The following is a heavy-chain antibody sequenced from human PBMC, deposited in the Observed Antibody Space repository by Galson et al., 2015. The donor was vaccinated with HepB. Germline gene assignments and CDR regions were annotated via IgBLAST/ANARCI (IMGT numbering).Heavy chain of an antibody. Sequence: SLRLSCAASGFTVSNNYMHWVRQAPGKGLEWVSGIYSGGSTYYAASVKGRFTISSNNSKNTMYIQMNSVRAEDTAVYYCARYSRGYYFSPPDYWGQGTLVTASS. CDR2: IYSGGST. CDR1: GFTVSNNY. CDR3: ARYSRGYYFSPPDY. V-gene: IGHV3-66*01. D-gene: IGHD3-22*01. J-gene: IGHJ4*02.